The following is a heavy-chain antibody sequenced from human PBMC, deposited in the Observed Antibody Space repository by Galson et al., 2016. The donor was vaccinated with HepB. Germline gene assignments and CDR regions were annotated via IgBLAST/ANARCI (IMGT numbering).Heavy chain of an antibody. V-gene: IGHV3-30-3*01. J-gene: IGHJ6*02. CDR1: GFTFSNYG. D-gene: IGHD6-19*01. CDR2: VSYDGSLK. CDR3: ARDRKEVAGWDAYYGMGV. Sequence: SLRLPCAASGFTFSNYGIHWVRQAPGKGLEWVAVVSYDGSLKYYADSVKGRFPISRDNSKNTLYLEMNSLRREDTAVYYGARDRKEVAGWDAYYGMGVWGQGTTVTVSS.